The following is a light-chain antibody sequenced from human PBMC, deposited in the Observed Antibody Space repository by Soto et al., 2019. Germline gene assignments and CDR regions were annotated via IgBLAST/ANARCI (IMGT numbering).Light chain of an antibody. J-gene: IGKJ5*01. CDR3: QQSYSTPIT. V-gene: IGKV1-39*01. CDR2: AAS. Sequence: DIQMTQSPSSLSASVGDRVTITCRASQSISSYLNGYQQKPGKAPKLLIYAASSLQSVVASRFSGRGSWKDFTLTISSMQPEDFATYYCQQSYSTPITFGQGTRLEIK. CDR1: QSISSY.